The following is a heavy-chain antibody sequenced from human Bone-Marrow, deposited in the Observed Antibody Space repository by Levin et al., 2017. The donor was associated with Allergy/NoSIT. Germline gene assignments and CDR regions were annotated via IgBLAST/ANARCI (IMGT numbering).Heavy chain of an antibody. V-gene: IGHV3-30-3*01. J-gene: IGHJ5*02. CDR2: ISYDGSNI. CDR3: VVKGYCSSDTCYDGGFHP. Sequence: GGSLRLSCEASGLTFSSYSMHWVRQAPGKGLEWVAVISYDGSNIFCADSVKGRFTISRDDSKNTLYLQMNSLRAEDTALYYCVVKGYCSSDTCYDGGFHPWGQGTLVIVSS. D-gene: IGHD2-2*01. CDR1: GLTFSSYS.